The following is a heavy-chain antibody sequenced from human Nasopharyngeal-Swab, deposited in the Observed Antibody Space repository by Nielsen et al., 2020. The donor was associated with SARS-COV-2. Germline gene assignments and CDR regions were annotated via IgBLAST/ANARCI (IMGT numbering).Heavy chain of an antibody. D-gene: IGHD2-8*01. CDR3: ARAHYHGYCTNGVCYTAGWFDP. V-gene: IGHV1-18*01. CDR1: GYTFTSYG. CDR2: ISAYNGNT. J-gene: IGHJ5*02. Sequence: ASVKVSCKASGYTFTSYGISWVRQAPGQGLEWMGWISAYNGNTNYAQKLQGRVTMTTDTSTSTAYMELRSLRSDDTAVYYCARAHYHGYCTNGVCYTAGWFDPWGQGTLVTVSS.